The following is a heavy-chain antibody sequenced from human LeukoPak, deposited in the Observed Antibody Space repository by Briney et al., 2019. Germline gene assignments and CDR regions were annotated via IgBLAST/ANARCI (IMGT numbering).Heavy chain of an antibody. J-gene: IGHJ6*02. V-gene: IGHV1-8*01. Sequence: ASVKVSCKASGYTFTSYDINWVRQATGQGLEWMGWMNPNSGNTGYAQKFQGRVTMTRNTSISTAYMELSSLRSEDTAVYYCARVVISILTGNRMYGMDVWGQGTTVTVSS. CDR2: MNPNSGNT. CDR1: GYTFTSYD. D-gene: IGHD3-9*01. CDR3: ARVVISILTGNRMYGMDV.